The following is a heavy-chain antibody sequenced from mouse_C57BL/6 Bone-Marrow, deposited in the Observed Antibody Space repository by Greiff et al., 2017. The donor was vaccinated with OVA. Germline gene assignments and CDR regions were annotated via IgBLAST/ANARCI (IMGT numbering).Heavy chain of an antibody. V-gene: IGHV1-82*01. CDR3: ARNSDRYFDV. CDR1: GYAFSSSW. J-gene: IGHJ1*03. Sequence: VQLQQSGPELVKPGASVKISCKASGYAFSSSWMNWVKQRPGKGLEWIGRIYPGDGDTNYNGKFKGKATLTADKSSSTAYMQLSSLTSEDSAVYFCARNSDRYFDVWGTGTTVTVSS. CDR2: IYPGDGDT. D-gene: IGHD6-1*01.